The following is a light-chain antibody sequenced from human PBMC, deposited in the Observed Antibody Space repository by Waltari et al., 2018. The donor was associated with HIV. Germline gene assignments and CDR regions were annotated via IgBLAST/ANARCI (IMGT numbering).Light chain of an antibody. CDR2: GNT. CDR1: TPTITTNYD. CDR3: QSYDNTVNGWV. J-gene: IGLJ3*02. Sequence: QPVLTQPPSVSRSPGQTVPVPCTASTPTITTNYDVCRYQFLPGEVPKLLIYGNTMRPAGVPGRFSGSSSGTSASLAITGLQPADEADYYCQSYDNTVNGWVFGGGTRVTV. V-gene: IGLV1-40*01.